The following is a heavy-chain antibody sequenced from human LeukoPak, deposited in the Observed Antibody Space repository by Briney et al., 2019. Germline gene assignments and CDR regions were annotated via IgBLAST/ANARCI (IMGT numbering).Heavy chain of an antibody. V-gene: IGHV4-30-4*01. CDR2: IYYRGST. J-gene: IGHJ5*02. D-gene: IGHD3-16*02. CDR1: GGSISSGDYY. CDR3: ARGPRDYDYVWGSYRCPRFDP. Sequence: KTSETLSLTCTVSGGSISSGDYYWSWIRQPPGKGLEWIGYIYYRGSTYYNPSLKSRVTISVDTSKNQFSLKLSSVTAADTAVYYCARGPRDYDYVWGSYRCPRFDPWGQGTLVTVSS.